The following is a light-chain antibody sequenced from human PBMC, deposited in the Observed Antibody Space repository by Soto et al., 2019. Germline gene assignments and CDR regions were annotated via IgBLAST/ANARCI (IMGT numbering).Light chain of an antibody. CDR2: DVT. CDR3: SSYISSTVPYV. V-gene: IGLV2-14*03. J-gene: IGLJ1*01. Sequence: QSVLTQPASVSGSPGQSITISCTGTSRDVGGYNYVSWYQQHPGKAPKLVIYDVTYRPSGVSTRFSGSKSGNTASLTISGLQAEDEADYYCSSYISSTVPYVFGTGTKVTVL. CDR1: SRDVGGYNY.